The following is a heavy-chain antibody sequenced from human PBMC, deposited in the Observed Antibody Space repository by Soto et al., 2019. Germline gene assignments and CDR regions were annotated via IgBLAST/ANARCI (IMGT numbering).Heavy chain of an antibody. J-gene: IGHJ4*02. CDR3: ASRAYGLESRLGY. CDR1: GGSFSGYY. D-gene: IGHD1-1*01. Sequence: QVQLQQWGAGLLKPSETLSLTCAVYGGSFSGYYWSWIRQPPGKGLEWIGEINHSGSTNYNPSLKSRVTISVDTSKNQFSLKLSSVTAADTAVYYCASRAYGLESRLGYWGQGTLVTVSS. V-gene: IGHV4-34*01. CDR2: INHSGST.